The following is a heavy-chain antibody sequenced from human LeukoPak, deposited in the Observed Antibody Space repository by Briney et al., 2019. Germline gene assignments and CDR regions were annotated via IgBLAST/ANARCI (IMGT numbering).Heavy chain of an antibody. CDR1: GFTFSSYE. V-gene: IGHV3-48*03. D-gene: IGHD3-10*02. CDR2: ISSSGSTI. Sequence: GGSLTLSCAASGFTFSSYEMNWVRQAPGKGLEWVSYISSSGSTIYYADSVKGRFTISRDNAKNSLYLQMNSLRAEDTAVYYCAELGVTMIGGVWGKGTTVTISS. CDR3: AELGVTMIGGV. J-gene: IGHJ6*04.